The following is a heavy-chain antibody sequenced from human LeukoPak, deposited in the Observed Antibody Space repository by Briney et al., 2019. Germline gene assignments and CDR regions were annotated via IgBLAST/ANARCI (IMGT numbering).Heavy chain of an antibody. CDR2: IYYSGST. V-gene: IGHV4-59*01. Sequence: SETLSLTCTVSGGSISSYYWSWIRQPPGKGLGWIGYIYYSGSTNYNPSLKSRVTISVDTSKNQFSLKLSSVTAADTAVYYCARYSSGWYENWFDPWGQGTLVTVSS. D-gene: IGHD6-19*01. CDR1: GGSISSYY. J-gene: IGHJ5*02. CDR3: ARYSSGWYENWFDP.